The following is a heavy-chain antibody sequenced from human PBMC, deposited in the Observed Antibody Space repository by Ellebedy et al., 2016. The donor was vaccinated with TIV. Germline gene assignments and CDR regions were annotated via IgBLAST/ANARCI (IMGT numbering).Heavy chain of an antibody. CDR1: GGSISRDC. CDR3: AYDLRVGGMEV. J-gene: IGHJ6*02. Sequence: SETLSLTXTVSGGSISRDCWSWIRQSPGKGLEWIGYIYYSGSTNYNPSLKSRVTISVDTSKNQFSLKLSSVTVADTAVYYCAYDLRVGGMEVWGQGTSVTVSS. D-gene: IGHD3-3*01. CDR2: IYYSGST. V-gene: IGHV4-59*01.